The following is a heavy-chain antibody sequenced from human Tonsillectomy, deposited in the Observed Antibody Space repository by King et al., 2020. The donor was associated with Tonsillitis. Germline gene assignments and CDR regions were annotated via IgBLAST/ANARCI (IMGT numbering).Heavy chain of an antibody. CDR1: GVSFTSYA. Sequence: QLVQSGAEVKKPGSSVTVSCKASGVSFTSYAISWVRQAPGQGLEWMGRIIPMVGIANYAQKLQGRVTITADKSTSTAYMELSSLRSDDTAVYFCARARDGSMVAEYFHHWGQGTLVTVSS. V-gene: IGHV1-69*04. CDR3: ARARDGSMVAEYFHH. D-gene: IGHD5-24*01. CDR2: IIPMVGIA. J-gene: IGHJ1*01.